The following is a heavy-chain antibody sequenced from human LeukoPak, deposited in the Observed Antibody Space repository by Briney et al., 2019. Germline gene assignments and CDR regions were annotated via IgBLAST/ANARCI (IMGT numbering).Heavy chain of an antibody. CDR3: ARTIYTSNYDILTGYHDY. D-gene: IGHD3-9*01. CDR2: IIPIFGTA. V-gene: IGHV1-69*06. Sequence: VASVKVSCKASGGTFSSYAISWVRQAPGQGLEWMGGIIPIFGTANYAQKFQGRVTITADKSTSTAYMELSSLRSEDTAVYYCARTIYTSNYDILTGYHDYWGQGTLVTVSS. J-gene: IGHJ4*02. CDR1: GGTFSSYA.